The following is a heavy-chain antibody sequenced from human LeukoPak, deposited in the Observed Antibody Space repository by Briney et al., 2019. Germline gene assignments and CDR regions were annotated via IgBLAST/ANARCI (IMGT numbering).Heavy chain of an antibody. J-gene: IGHJ4*02. CDR3: ARDDDSGYYEYYFDY. V-gene: IGHV4-39*07. D-gene: IGHD3-22*01. Sequence: SETLSLTCTVSGGSISSSSYYWGWIRQPPGKGLEWIGSIYYSGSTYYSPSLKSRVTMSVDTSKNQFSLKLSSVTAADTAVYYCARDDDSGYYEYYFDYWGQGTLVTVSS. CDR1: GGSISSSSYY. CDR2: IYYSGST.